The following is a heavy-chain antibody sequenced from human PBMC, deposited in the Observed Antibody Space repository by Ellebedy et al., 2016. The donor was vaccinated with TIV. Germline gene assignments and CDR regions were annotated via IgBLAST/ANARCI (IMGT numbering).Heavy chain of an antibody. V-gene: IGHV6-1*01. Sequence: SQTLSLTCAISGDSVSSNTAAWTWIRQSPSRGLEWLGRTYYRSKWYNNYAVSVQSRITISPDTSKNQFSLQLNSVTPDDTAVYYCTRANVDNWFDPWGQGTLVTVSS. J-gene: IGHJ5*02. CDR2: TYYRSKWYN. CDR3: TRANVDNWFDP. CDR1: GDSVSSNTAA.